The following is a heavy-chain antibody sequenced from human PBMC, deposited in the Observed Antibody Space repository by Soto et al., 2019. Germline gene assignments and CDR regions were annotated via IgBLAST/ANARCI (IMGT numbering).Heavy chain of an antibody. Sequence: QMQLVQSGPEVKKPGTSVKVSCKASGFTFTSSAVQWVRQARGQRLEWIGWIVVGSGNTNYAQKFQERVTITRDTSISTAYMELSRLRSDDTAVYYCAREGLGAGKVSFDYWGQGTLVTVSS. V-gene: IGHV1-58*01. CDR1: GFTFTSSA. D-gene: IGHD3-3*01. CDR3: AREGLGAGKVSFDY. CDR2: IVVGSGNT. J-gene: IGHJ4*02.